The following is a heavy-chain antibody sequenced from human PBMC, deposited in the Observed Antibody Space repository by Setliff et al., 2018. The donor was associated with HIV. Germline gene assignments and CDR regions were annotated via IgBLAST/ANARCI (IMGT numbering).Heavy chain of an antibody. Sequence: ASVKVSCKASGGTFRKYSISWVRQAPGQGLEWVGGIIPMFGSTTYAQKFYGRVTITADESTDTVEMELTSLTSEDTAMYYCARDVHYYDMGSIYSDWYFDVWGPATQVTVS. CDR1: GGTFRKYS. J-gene: IGHJ2*01. D-gene: IGHD3-22*01. V-gene: IGHV1-69*13. CDR2: IIPMFGST. CDR3: ARDVHYYDMGSIYSDWYFDV.